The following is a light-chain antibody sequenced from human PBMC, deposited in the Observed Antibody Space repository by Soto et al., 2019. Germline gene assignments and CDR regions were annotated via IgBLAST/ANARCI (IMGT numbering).Light chain of an antibody. CDR1: QSVSSSF. J-gene: IGKJ1*01. CDR2: GAS. CDR3: QQYGSSPWT. Sequence: EIVLTQSPGTLSLSPGERATLSCRASQSVSSSFLAWYQQKPGQAPRLLIYGASSRATGIPDRFSGSGSGKDFTLTISGLEPEDFAVYYWQQYGSSPWTFGQGTKVEIK. V-gene: IGKV3-20*01.